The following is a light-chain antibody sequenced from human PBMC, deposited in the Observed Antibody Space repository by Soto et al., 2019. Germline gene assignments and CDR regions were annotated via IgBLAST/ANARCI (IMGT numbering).Light chain of an antibody. CDR1: SSDIGGYNY. Sequence: SGLTQPTSLSGSPGQSTTISCTGTSSDIGGYNYVSWFQQHPGKAPKLMIYEVRNRPSGVSNRFSGSKSGSTASLIISRLQTEDEADYYCVSYTSSTTYVFGTGTKVTVL. J-gene: IGLJ1*01. CDR3: VSYTSSTTYV. V-gene: IGLV2-14*01. CDR2: EVR.